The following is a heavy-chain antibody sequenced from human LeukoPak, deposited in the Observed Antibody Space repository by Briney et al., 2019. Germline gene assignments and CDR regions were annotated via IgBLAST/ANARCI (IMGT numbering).Heavy chain of an antibody. CDR2: IYSGGTP. Sequence: GGSLRLSCAASGFTVSSNYMHWVRQAPGKGLEWVSLIYSGGTPDYADSVKGRSTISRDKSRNTLYLQMNSLRAEDTAVYYCARKTDHRAGGDYWGQGTLVTVSS. D-gene: IGHD3-16*01. J-gene: IGHJ4*02. CDR3: ARKTDHRAGGDY. V-gene: IGHV3-66*01. CDR1: GFTVSSNY.